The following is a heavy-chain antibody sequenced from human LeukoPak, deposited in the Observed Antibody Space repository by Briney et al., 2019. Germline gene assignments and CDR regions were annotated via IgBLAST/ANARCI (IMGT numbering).Heavy chain of an antibody. CDR1: GFIFSSYA. J-gene: IGHJ6*04. Sequence: GRSLRLSCAASGFIFSSYAMHWVRQAPGKGLEWVAVISYDGSNKYYADSVKGRFTISRDNSKNTLYLQMNSLRTEDTAVYYCAAYMVRGVNRTGAYYGMDVWGKGTTVTVSS. CDR2: ISYDGSNK. CDR3: AAYMVRGVNRTGAYYGMDV. V-gene: IGHV3-30*04. D-gene: IGHD3-10*01.